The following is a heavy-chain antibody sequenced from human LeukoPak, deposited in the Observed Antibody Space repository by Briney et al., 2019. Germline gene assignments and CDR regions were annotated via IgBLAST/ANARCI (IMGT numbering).Heavy chain of an antibody. CDR3: AHARRLYNGNDYVPLFDY. Sequence: SGPTLVNPTQTLTLTCSFSGFSFRSSEVGVGWFRQPAGKSLEWLAVIYWDDDKRYSPSLKSRLAITKDTSRNEAVLTMTDVDPVDSATYYCAHARRLYNGNDYVPLFDYWGQGTLVTVSS. J-gene: IGHJ4*02. CDR2: IYWDDDK. V-gene: IGHV2-5*02. CDR1: GFSFRSSEVG. D-gene: IGHD5-12*01.